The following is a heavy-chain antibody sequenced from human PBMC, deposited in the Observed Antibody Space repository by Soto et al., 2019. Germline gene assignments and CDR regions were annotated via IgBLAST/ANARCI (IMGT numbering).Heavy chain of an antibody. J-gene: IGHJ3*02. CDR3: ARIAYDSSSFDAFDI. Sequence: GSLRLSCAASGFTFSSYAMHWVRQAPGKGLEWVAVISYDGSNKYYADSVKGRFTISRDNSKNTLYLQMNSLRAEDTAVYYCARIAYDSSSFDAFDIWGQGTMVTVSS. CDR1: GFTFSSYA. CDR2: ISYDGSNK. D-gene: IGHD3-22*01. V-gene: IGHV3-30-3*01.